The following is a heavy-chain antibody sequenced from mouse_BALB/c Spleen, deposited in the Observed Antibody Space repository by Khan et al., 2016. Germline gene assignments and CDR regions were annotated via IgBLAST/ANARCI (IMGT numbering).Heavy chain of an antibody. CDR3: ARAWYSMDY. V-gene: IGHV1-9*01. J-gene: IGHJ4*01. CDR1: GYTFSNYW. Sequence: QVRLQQSGAELMKPGASVKISCKASGYTFSNYWIEWVKQRPGHGLEWIGDILPGSGYSNSNENFKGKATFTADASSNTAYMQLISLTSEDSAVYFYARAWYSMDYWGQGTSVTVSS. CDR2: ILPGSGYS.